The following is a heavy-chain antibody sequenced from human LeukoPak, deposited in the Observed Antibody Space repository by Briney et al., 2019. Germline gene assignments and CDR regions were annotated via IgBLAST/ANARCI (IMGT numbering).Heavy chain of an antibody. CDR2: MYYSGSA. Sequence: SETLSLTCTVSGDSIKSNNLYWGWIRQPPGKGLEWIGSMYYSGSANYNPSLKSRATISADTSKNQFSLKLSSVTAADTAVYYCARHLGHCSSTSCSHFDFWGQGTLVTVSS. D-gene: IGHD2-2*01. CDR3: ARHLGHCSSTSCSHFDF. J-gene: IGHJ4*02. V-gene: IGHV4-39*01. CDR1: GDSIKSNNLY.